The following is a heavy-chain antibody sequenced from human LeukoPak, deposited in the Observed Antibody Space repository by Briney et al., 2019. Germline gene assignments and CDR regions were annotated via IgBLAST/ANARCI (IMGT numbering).Heavy chain of an antibody. D-gene: IGHD5-18*01. CDR3: AREGLRGSYGYYVY. CDR2: ISSSGVTI. J-gene: IGHJ4*02. CDR1: GFTFSTYS. Sequence: GGSLRLSCAASGFTFSTYSMNWVRQAPGKGLEWVSYISSSGVTIYYADSVKGRFTISRDNAKTSLYLQMNSLRAEDTAVYYCAREGLRGSYGYYVYWGQGTLVTVSS. V-gene: IGHV3-48*04.